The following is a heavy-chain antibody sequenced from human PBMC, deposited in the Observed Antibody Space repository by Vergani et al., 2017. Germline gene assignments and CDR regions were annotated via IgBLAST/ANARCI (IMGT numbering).Heavy chain of an antibody. V-gene: IGHV4-31*03. J-gene: IGHJ6*02. CDR2: IYYSGST. CDR1: GGSISSGGYY. Sequence: QVQLQESGPGLVKPSQTLSLTCTVSGGSISSGGYYWSWIRQHPGKGLEWIGYIYYSGSTYYNPSLKSRVTISVDTSKNQFSLKLSSVTAADTVVYYCARALVRGVRNYYYYYGMDVWGQGTTVTVSS. D-gene: IGHD3-10*01. CDR3: ARALVRGVRNYYYYYGMDV.